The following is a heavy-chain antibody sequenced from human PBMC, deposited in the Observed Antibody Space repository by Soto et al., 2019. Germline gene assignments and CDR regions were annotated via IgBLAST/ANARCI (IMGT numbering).Heavy chain of an antibody. J-gene: IGHJ4*02. Sequence: PSETLSLTCTVSGGFVSSGSYYWSWIRQPPGKGLEWIGYIYYSGSTDYNPSLKSRVTISGDTSKNQFSLKVSSVTAADTAVYYCARGTSWQLPFDYWGQGTLVTVSS. V-gene: IGHV4-61*01. CDR1: GGFVSSGSYY. CDR3: ARGTSWQLPFDY. CDR2: IYYSGST. D-gene: IGHD6-13*01.